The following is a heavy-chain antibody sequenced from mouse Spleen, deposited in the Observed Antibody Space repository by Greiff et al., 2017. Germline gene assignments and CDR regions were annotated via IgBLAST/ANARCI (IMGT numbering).Heavy chain of an antibody. CDR3: ASQTGNFDY. D-gene: IGHD4-1*01. V-gene: IGHV1-82*01. Sequence: VQLQESGPELVKPGASVKISCKASGYAFSSSWMNWVKQRPGKGLEWIGRIYPGDGDTNYNGKFKGKATLTADKSSSTAYMQLSSLTSEDSAVYFCASQTGNFDYWGQGTTLTVSS. J-gene: IGHJ2*01. CDR1: GYAFSSSW. CDR2: IYPGDGDT.